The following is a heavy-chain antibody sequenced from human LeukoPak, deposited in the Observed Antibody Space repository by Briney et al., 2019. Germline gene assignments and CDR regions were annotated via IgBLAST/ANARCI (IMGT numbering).Heavy chain of an antibody. V-gene: IGHV3-33*01. CDR3: ARDRGYIVVVPAAQLDY. CDR1: GFTLTSYG. Sequence: PGGSLRLSCAASGFTLTSYGMHWVRQAPSKGLEWVAVIWYDGSNKYYADSVKGRFTISRDNSKNTLYLQVNSLRAEDTAVYYCARDRGYIVVVPAAQLDYWGQGTLATVSS. D-gene: IGHD2-2*01. CDR2: IWYDGSNK. J-gene: IGHJ4*02.